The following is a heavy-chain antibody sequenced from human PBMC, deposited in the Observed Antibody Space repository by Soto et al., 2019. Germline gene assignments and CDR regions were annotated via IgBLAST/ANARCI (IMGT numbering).Heavy chain of an antibody. Sequence: EVQLVESGGDLVQPGGSLRLSCAASGFTVTSDYMSWVRQAPGKGLEWVSTIYSGDNTYYADSVKGRFIISRDKSKNTLYLQMNNLRAEDTAVYYCARFPRIALAAFDCWGQGTRVTVSS. CDR3: ARFPRIALAAFDC. V-gene: IGHV3-66*01. J-gene: IGHJ4*02. D-gene: IGHD6-19*01. CDR1: GFTVTSDY. CDR2: IYSGDNT.